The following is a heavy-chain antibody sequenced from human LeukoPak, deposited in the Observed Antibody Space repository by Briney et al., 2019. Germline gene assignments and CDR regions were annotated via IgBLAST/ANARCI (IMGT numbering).Heavy chain of an antibody. CDR2: ISYSGTAI. CDR1: GFTFSDFH. J-gene: IGHJ6*04. CDR3: AELGITMIGGV. D-gene: IGHD3-10*02. Sequence: PGGSLRLSCAASGFTFSDFHMSWIRQAPGKGLEWISYISYSGTAICYADSVKGRFTISRDNAKNSLYLQMNSLRAEDTAVYYCAELGITMIGGVWGKGTTVTISS. V-gene: IGHV3-11*04.